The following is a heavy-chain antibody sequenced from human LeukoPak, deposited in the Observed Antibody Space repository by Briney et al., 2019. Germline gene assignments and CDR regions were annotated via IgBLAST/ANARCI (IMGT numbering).Heavy chain of an antibody. Sequence: GGSLRLSCTASGFTFSSYSMNWVRQAPGKGLEWVSYISSSGSTIYYADSVKGRFTISRDNAKNSLYLQMNSLRAEDTAVYYCAKRLHNIWSGYDCWGQGTLVTVSS. D-gene: IGHD3-3*01. CDR2: ISSSGSTI. J-gene: IGHJ4*02. CDR1: GFTFSSYS. V-gene: IGHV3-48*04. CDR3: AKRLHNIWSGYDC.